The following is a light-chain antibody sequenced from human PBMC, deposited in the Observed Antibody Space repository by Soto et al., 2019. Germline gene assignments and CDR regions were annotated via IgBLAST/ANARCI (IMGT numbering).Light chain of an antibody. CDR3: QTWGTGIQV. J-gene: IGLJ1*01. Sequence: QLVLTQSPSASASLGASVKLTCTLRSGHSSYAIAWHQQQPEKGPRYLMKLNSDGSHSKGDGIPDRFSGSSSGAERYLTISSLQSEDVADYYCQTWGTGIQVFGTGTKVTVL. CDR2: LNSDGSH. V-gene: IGLV4-69*01. CDR1: SGHSSYA.